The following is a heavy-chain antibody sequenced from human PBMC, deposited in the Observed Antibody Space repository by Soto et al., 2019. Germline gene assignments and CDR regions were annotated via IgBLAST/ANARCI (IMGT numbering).Heavy chain of an antibody. J-gene: IGHJ4*02. CDR3: ATVSGWDY. V-gene: IGHV3-30-3*01. CDR1: GFTFSSYA. Sequence: RRLSCAASGFTFSSYAMHWVRQAPGKGLEWVAVISYDGSNKYYADSVKGRFTISRDNSKNTLYLQMNSLRAEDTAVYYCATVSGWDYWGQGTLVTVSS. D-gene: IGHD6-19*01. CDR2: ISYDGSNK.